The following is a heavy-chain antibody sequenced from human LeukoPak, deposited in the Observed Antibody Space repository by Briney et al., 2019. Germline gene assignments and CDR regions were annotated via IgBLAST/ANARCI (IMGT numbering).Heavy chain of an antibody. V-gene: IGHV3-33*01. Sequence: GGSLRLSCAASGFTFNRHGMHWVRQAPGKGLEWVAVLWYDGSNKYYADSVKGRFTISRDDSKNTLYLQMNSLRAEDTAVYYCPRELENPLGWFDPWGQGTLVTVSS. CDR1: GFTFNRHG. D-gene: IGHD1-14*01. CDR3: PRELENPLGWFDP. CDR2: LWYDGSNK. J-gene: IGHJ5*02.